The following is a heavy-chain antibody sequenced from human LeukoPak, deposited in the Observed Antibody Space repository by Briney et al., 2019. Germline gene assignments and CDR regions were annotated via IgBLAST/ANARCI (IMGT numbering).Heavy chain of an antibody. CDR3: AREGYYYDSSGYYYADY. CDR1: GFTFSSYW. V-gene: IGHV3-74*01. D-gene: IGHD3-22*01. Sequence: GGSLRLSCAASGFTFSSYWMHWVRQAPGKGLVWVSRINTDGSSTSYAASVKGRFTISRDNAKNTLYLQMNSLRAEDTAVYYCAREGYYYDSSGYYYADYWGQGTLVTVSS. CDR2: INTDGSST. J-gene: IGHJ4*02.